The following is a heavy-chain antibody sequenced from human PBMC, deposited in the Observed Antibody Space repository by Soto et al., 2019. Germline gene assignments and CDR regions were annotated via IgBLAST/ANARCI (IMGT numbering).Heavy chain of an antibody. CDR2: IYYSGYT. Sequence: PSETLSLTCTVSSSSVSSYYWNWIRQSPGKGLEWIGYIYYSGYTNYNPSLKSRITISVDTSKNQFSLKLSSVTPAGTAVYYCAGGGMTTVPYWGQGTLVTVSS. J-gene: IGHJ4*02. CDR3: AGGGMTTVPY. CDR1: SSSVSSYY. V-gene: IGHV4-59*02. D-gene: IGHD4-17*01.